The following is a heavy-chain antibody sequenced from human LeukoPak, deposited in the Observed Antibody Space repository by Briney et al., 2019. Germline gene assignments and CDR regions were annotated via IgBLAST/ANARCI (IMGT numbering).Heavy chain of an antibody. V-gene: IGHV3-7*03. CDR1: GFTFSSYW. D-gene: IGHD6-13*01. Sequence: GGSLRLSCAASGFTFSSYWMSWVRQAPGKGLEWVANIKQDGSEKYYVDSVKGRFTISRDNAKNSLYLQMNSLRAEDTTLYYCAKGAGVGSSWYYYFDYWGQGTLVTVSS. J-gene: IGHJ4*02. CDR2: IKQDGSEK. CDR3: AKGAGVGSSWYYYFDY.